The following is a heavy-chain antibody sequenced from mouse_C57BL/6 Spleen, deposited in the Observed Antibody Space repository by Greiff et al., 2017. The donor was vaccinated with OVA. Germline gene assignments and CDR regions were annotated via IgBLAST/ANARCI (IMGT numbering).Heavy chain of an antibody. CDR1: GFPFSSYA. J-gene: IGHJ4*01. V-gene: IGHV5-4*01. CDR2: ISDGGSHT. Sequence: EVQLVESGGGLVKPGGSLKLSCAASGFPFSSYAMSWVRQTPEQRLEWVATISDGGSHTYYPDNVKGRFSISRDNAKNDLYLQMSQLKSEDTAMYYCARDRYSRTLYYAMDYWGQGTSGTVSS. D-gene: IGHD1-1*01. CDR3: ARDRYSRTLYYAMDY.